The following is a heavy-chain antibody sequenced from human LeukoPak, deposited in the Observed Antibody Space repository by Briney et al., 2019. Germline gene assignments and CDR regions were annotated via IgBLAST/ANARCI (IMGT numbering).Heavy chain of an antibody. J-gene: IGHJ3*02. V-gene: IGHV3-23*01. CDR3: AKVLGGYSYGAGAFDI. CDR1: GFTFSSYA. D-gene: IGHD5-18*01. Sequence: GGSLRLSCAASGFTFSSYAMSWVRQAPGKGLEWVSAISGSGGSTYYADSVKGRFTISRDNSKNTLYLQMNGLRAEDTAVYYCAKVLGGYSYGAGAFDIWGQGTMVTVSS. CDR2: ISGSGGST.